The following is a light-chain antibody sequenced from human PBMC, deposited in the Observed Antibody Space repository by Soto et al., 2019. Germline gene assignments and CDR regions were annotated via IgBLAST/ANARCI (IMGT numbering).Light chain of an antibody. CDR1: QEINKW. V-gene: IGKV1-5*01. CDR2: DAS. Sequence: DIQMTQSPSTLSASVGDRVTITCRASQEINKWLAWYQHISGRAPRLLIYDASNLASVVPSRFSGRRSGAAFTLPISGLQTEDSAKYYCHHSNTCPYVFGQGTNLEI. CDR3: HHSNTCPYV. J-gene: IGKJ2*01.